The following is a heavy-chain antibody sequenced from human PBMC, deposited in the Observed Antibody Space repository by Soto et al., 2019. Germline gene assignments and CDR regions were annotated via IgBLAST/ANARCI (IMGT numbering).Heavy chain of an antibody. J-gene: IGHJ5*02. Sequence: QVQLQQWGAGLLKPSETLSLTCAVYGGSFSGYYWSWIRQPPGKGLEWIGEINHSGSTNYNPSLKSRVTISVDTSKNQFSLKLSSVTAADTAVDYCARGRQRPDIAVVPAAKSRQSGWFDPWGQGTLVTVSS. CDR3: ARGRQRPDIAVVPAAKSRQSGWFDP. D-gene: IGHD2-2*01. CDR1: GGSFSGYY. V-gene: IGHV4-34*01. CDR2: INHSGST.